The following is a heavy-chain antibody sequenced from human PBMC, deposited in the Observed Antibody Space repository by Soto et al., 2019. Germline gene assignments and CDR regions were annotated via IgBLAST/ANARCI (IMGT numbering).Heavy chain of an antibody. V-gene: IGHV4-59*08. Sequence: SETLSLTCTVSGGSISSYYWSWIRQPPGKGLEWIGYIYYSGRTNYNPSLKSRVTISVDTSKNQFSLKLSSVTAADTAVYYCARRYGDYFDYWGQGTLVTVSS. D-gene: IGHD4-17*01. J-gene: IGHJ4*02. CDR3: ARRYGDYFDY. CDR2: IYYSGRT. CDR1: GGSISSYY.